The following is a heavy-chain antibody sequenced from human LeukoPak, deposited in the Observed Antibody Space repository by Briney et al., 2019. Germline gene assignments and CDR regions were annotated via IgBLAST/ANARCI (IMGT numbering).Heavy chain of an antibody. CDR3: ARGVRYFDWLLRAWDAFDI. V-gene: IGHV4-59*01. CDR2: IYYSGST. J-gene: IGHJ3*02. Sequence: SETLSLTCAVYGGSFSGYYWSWIRQPPGKGLEWIGYIYYSGSTNYNPSLKSRVTISVDTSKSQFSLKLSSVTAADTAVYYCARGVRYFDWLLRAWDAFDIWGQGTMVTVSS. CDR1: GGSFSGYY. D-gene: IGHD3-9*01.